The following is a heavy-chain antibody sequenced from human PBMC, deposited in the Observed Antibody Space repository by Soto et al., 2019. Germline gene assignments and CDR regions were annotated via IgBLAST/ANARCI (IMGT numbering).Heavy chain of an antibody. CDR2: FYGDGDK. J-gene: IGHJ3*01. CDR3: AHNIGGDYVYGFDF. V-gene: IGHV2-5*02. D-gene: IGHD3-16*01. Sequence: QIALKESGPTLVKPTHTLTLTCTFSGISLTTSGEGVGWVRQPPGKGLEWVALFYGDGDKRYLTSLKSRLTITKDTPKNQVVLTLTNMHQVDTGTYFCAHNIGGDYVYGFDFWGQGTKVTVSS. CDR1: GISLTTSGEG.